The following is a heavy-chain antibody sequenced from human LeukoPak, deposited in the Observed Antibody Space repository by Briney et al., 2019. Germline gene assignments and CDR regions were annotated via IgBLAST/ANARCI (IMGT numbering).Heavy chain of an antibody. D-gene: IGHD5-24*01. CDR2: ISSSGSTI. CDR3: ARDRVEMATIFYGMDV. J-gene: IGHJ6*02. Sequence: PGGSLRLSCAASGFTFSDYYMSWIRQAPGKGLEWVSYISSSGSTIYYADSVKGRFTISRDNAKNSLYLQMNSLRAEDTAVYYCARDRVEMATIFYGMDVWGQGTTVTVSS. CDR1: GFTFSDYY. V-gene: IGHV3-11*01.